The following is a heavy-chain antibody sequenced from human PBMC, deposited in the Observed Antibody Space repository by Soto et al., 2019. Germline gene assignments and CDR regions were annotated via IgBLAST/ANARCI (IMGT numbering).Heavy chain of an antibody. Sequence: QVQLVQSGAEVKKPGSSVKVSCKASGGTFSSYTISWVRQAPGQGLEWMGRIIPILGIANYAQKFQGRVTITADKSTSTAYMELSSLRSEDTAVYYCARNYYDSSGYFDNWFDPWGQGTLVTVSS. J-gene: IGHJ5*02. D-gene: IGHD3-22*01. CDR2: IIPILGIA. CDR3: ARNYYDSSGYFDNWFDP. V-gene: IGHV1-69*02. CDR1: GGTFSSYT.